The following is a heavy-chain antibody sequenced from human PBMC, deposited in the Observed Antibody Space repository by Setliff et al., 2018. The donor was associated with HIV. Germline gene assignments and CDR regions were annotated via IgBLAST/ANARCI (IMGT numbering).Heavy chain of an antibody. CDR1: GDSISSSAYY. J-gene: IGHJ6*02. V-gene: IGHV4-39*07. CDR2: MHNSGTT. Sequence: SETLSLTCTVSGDSISSSAYYWGWIRQPPGKGLEWIGSMHNSGTTYYNPSLKSRVTISVDTSKNQFSLRLTSATAADTAVYYCARDSPLNDYGDYGLGYYGMDVWGQGTTVTVSS. CDR3: ARDSPLNDYGDYGLGYYGMDV. D-gene: IGHD4-17*01.